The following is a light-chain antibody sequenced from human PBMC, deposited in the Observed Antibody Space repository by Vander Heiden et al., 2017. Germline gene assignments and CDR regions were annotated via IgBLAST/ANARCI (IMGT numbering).Light chain of an antibody. J-gene: IGKJ4*01. V-gene: IGKV1-39*01. CDR1: QSISNY. CDR3: QQSYSTLFT. CDR2: GAS. Sequence: IQLTQSPSSLSASVGDKVTITCRASQSISNYLNWYQQIPGKAPKLLIYGASSLQSGVPSRFSGSGSGTDFTLTIASLQPEDFAIYYCQQSYSTLFTFGGGTKVEVK.